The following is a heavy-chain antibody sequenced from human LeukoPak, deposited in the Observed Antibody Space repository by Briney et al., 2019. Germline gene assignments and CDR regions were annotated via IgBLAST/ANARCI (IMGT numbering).Heavy chain of an antibody. Sequence: SETLSLTCAVYGGSFSGYYWSWIRQPPGKGLEWIGYIYYGGSTNYNPSLKSRVTISVDTSKNQFSLKLSSVTAADTAVYYCASALRRDGHDYWGQGTLVTVSS. CDR3: ASALRRDGHDY. V-gene: IGHV4-59*01. CDR1: GGSFSGYY. J-gene: IGHJ4*02. CDR2: IYYGGST. D-gene: IGHD5-24*01.